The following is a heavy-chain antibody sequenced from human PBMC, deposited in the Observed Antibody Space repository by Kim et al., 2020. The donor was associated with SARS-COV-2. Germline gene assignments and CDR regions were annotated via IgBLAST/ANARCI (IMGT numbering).Heavy chain of an antibody. V-gene: IGHV3-53*01. D-gene: IGHD3-22*01. J-gene: IGHJ4*02. CDR1: GFTVSSNY. CDR2: IYSGGTT. CDR3: ARGRSDYYDSSGYYDY. Sequence: GGSLRLSCAASGFTVSSNYMSWVRQAPGKGLEWVSVIYSGGTTYYADSVKGRFTISRDNSKNTLYLQMNSLRAEDTAVYYCARGRSDYYDSSGYYDYWGQGTLVTVSS.